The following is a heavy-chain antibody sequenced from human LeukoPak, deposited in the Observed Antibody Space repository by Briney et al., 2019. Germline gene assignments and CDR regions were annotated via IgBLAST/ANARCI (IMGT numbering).Heavy chain of an antibody. D-gene: IGHD3-10*01. Sequence: ASVKVSCKASGYTFTGYYMLWVRQAPGQGLEWMGWINPNSGGTNYAQKFQGRVTMTRDTSISTAYMELSRLRSDDTAVYYCARVLHYYGSGSYYNLGYWGQGTLVTVSS. CDR2: INPNSGGT. V-gene: IGHV1-2*02. CDR3: ARVLHYYGSGSYYNLGY. CDR1: GYTFTGYY. J-gene: IGHJ4*02.